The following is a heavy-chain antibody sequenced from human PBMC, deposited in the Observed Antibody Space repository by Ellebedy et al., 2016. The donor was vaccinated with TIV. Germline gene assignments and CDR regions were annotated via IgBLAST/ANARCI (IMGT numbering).Heavy chain of an antibody. Sequence: GESLKISCAASGFTFSNYWMHWVRQAPGKGLVWVSSIRGDGSGATYPDSVKGRFTISRDNAKNTVYLQIDSLRVEDTAVYYCARDLHILGADYWGQGTLVTVSS. CDR3: ARDLHILGADY. J-gene: IGHJ4*02. CDR2: IRGDGSGA. D-gene: IGHD1-26*01. V-gene: IGHV3-74*03. CDR1: GFTFSNYW.